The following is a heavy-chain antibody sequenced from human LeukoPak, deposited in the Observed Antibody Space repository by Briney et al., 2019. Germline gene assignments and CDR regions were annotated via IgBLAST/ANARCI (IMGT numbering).Heavy chain of an antibody. CDR2: IYYSGST. J-gene: IGHJ5*02. Sequence: SETLSLTCTVSAGSISSYYWSWSRQPPGMGLEWIGYIYYSGSTNYNPSLKSRVTISVDTSKNQFSLKLSSVTAADTAVYYCAGDREYSSFDPWGQGTLLTVSS. CDR3: AGDREYSSFDP. V-gene: IGHV4-59*01. CDR1: AGSISSYY. D-gene: IGHD2/OR15-2a*01.